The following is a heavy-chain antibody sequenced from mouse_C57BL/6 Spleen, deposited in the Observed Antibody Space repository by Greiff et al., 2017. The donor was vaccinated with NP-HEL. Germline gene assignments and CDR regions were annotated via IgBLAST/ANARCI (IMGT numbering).Heavy chain of an antibody. Sequence: VQLQQSGAELVRPGTSVKVSCKASGYAFTNYLIEWVKQRPGQGLEWIGVINPGSGGTNYNEKFKGKATLTADKSSSTAYMQLSSLTSEDSAVYFCARGGYYGSSPYYYAMDYWGQGTSVTVSS. CDR1: GYAFTNYL. J-gene: IGHJ4*01. CDR3: ARGGYYGSSPYYYAMDY. D-gene: IGHD1-1*01. V-gene: IGHV1-54*01. CDR2: INPGSGGT.